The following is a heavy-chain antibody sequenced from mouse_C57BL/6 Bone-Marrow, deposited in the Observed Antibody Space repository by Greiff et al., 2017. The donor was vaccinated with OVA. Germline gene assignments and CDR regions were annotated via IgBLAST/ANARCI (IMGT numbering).Heavy chain of an antibody. Sequence: EVKLVESGGGLVKPGGSLTLSCAASGFTFSSYAMSWVRQTPEKRLEWVATISDGGSYTYYPDNVKGRFTISRNNAKNNLYLQMSHLKSEDTAMYYCARDEMGYDYGSSYGAMDYWGQGTSVTVSS. V-gene: IGHV5-4*01. CDR1: GFTFSSYA. CDR3: ARDEMGYDYGSSYGAMDY. D-gene: IGHD1-1*01. CDR2: ISDGGSYT. J-gene: IGHJ4*01.